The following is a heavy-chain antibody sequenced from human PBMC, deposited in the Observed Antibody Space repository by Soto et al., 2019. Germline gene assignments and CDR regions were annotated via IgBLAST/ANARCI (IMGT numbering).Heavy chain of an antibody. V-gene: IGHV4-31*01. D-gene: IGHD6-13*01. CDR2: INKRGRT. J-gene: IGHJ5*02. CDR3: ARRIAVGGTGWFDP. CDR1: GGSISSGGYY. Sequence: PSETLSLTCTVSGGSISSGGYYWSWIRHNPGKGWKGIGYINKRGRTYKNPSLKSQVTKSVETPKKKFSRKLSSVTAADTAVYYCARRIAVGGTGWFDPWGRGIRVTVSS.